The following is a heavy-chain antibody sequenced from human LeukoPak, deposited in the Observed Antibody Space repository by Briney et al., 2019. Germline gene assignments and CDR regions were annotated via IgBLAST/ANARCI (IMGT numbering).Heavy chain of an antibody. CDR3: ARGDTAMAPRDDAFDI. J-gene: IGHJ3*02. Sequence: SETLSLTCTVSGGSISNYYWNWIRQPPGKGLEWIGYIYYSGSTNYRPSLKSRVTISVDTSKNQVSLRLRSVTAADTAVYYCARGDTAMAPRDDAFDIWGQGTMVTVSS. CDR1: GGSISNYY. D-gene: IGHD5-18*01. CDR2: IYYSGST. V-gene: IGHV4-59*01.